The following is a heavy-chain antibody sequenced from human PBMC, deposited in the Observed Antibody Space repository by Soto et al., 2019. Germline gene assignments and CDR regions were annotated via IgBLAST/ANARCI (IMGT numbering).Heavy chain of an antibody. CDR1: GGTFSSYA. CDR2: IIPIFGTA. Sequence: ASVKVSCKASGGTFSSYAISWVRQAPGQGLEWMGGIIPIFGTANYAQKFQGRVTITADESTSTAYMELSSLRSEDTAVYYCALQTPDQYSYGVNWFDPWGQGTLVTVSS. V-gene: IGHV1-69*13. CDR3: ALQTPDQYSYGVNWFDP. J-gene: IGHJ5*02. D-gene: IGHD5-18*01.